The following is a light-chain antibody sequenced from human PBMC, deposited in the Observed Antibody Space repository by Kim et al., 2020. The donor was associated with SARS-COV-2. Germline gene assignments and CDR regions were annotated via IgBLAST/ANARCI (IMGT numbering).Light chain of an antibody. CDR1: QSVNSKF. Sequence: IVLTQSPGTLSLSPGERATLSCRTSQSVNSKFLAWFQHKSGQAPRLLIYSTSTRATGVPDRFSASGSGTDFTLIISRLEPDDFAVYYCQTYGSSYTFGQGTKLEI. J-gene: IGKJ2*01. CDR3: QTYGSSYT. CDR2: STS. V-gene: IGKV3-20*01.